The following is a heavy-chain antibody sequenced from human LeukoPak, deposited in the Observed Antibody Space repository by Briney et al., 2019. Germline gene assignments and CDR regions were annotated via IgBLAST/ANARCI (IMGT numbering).Heavy chain of an antibody. D-gene: IGHD3-22*01. V-gene: IGHV1-3*01. Sequence: GASVKVSCKASGYIFINYAIHWVRQAPGQRLEWMGWINGGNGYTKYSQNFQGRVTITRDTSASTAYMELSSLRSEDTAVYYCATGLHLAYYYDSSVWGQGTLVTVSS. CDR2: INGGNGYT. CDR1: GYIFINYA. J-gene: IGHJ4*02. CDR3: ATGLHLAYYYDSSV.